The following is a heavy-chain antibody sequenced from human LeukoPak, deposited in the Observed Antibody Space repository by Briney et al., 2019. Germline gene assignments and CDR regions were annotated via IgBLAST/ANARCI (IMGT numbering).Heavy chain of an antibody. CDR3: ARGLGYGSGSYYNVGGYYYYMDV. Sequence: SSETLSLTCAVYGGSFSGYYWSWIRQPPGKGLEWIGEINHSGSTNYNPSLKSRVTISVDTSKNQFSLKLSSATAADTAVYYCARGLGYGSGSYYNVGGYYYYMDVWGKGTTVTVSS. CDR1: GGSFSGYY. V-gene: IGHV4-34*01. CDR2: INHSGST. D-gene: IGHD3-10*01. J-gene: IGHJ6*03.